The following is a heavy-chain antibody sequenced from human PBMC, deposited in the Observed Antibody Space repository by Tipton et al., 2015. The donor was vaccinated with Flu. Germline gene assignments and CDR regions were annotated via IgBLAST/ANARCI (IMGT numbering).Heavy chain of an antibody. CDR1: GGSITGTTYY. CDR2: IYYTGST. CDR3: ARTRGGERYYYGMDV. V-gene: IGHV4-39*07. Sequence: TLSLTCTVSGGSITGTTYYWGWIRQPPEKGLEWIGTIYYTGSTYYNPSLKSRVTISVDTSKNQFSLKLSSVTAADTAIFYCARTRGGERYYYGMDVWGQGITVIVSS. J-gene: IGHJ6*02. D-gene: IGHD3-10*01.